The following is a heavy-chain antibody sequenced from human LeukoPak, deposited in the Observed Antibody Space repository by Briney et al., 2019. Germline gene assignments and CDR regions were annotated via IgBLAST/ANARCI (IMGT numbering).Heavy chain of an antibody. J-gene: IGHJ5*02. V-gene: IGHV3-21*04. Sequence: PGGSLRLSCAASGFTFSSSTMNGVRPAPAKGLEWVSSISSTRNYQYYADSVKGRFTISRKNAKNSLYLQMNSRRPEDTGCYFCVRIPNNATFPNGFDPWGQGTLVTVSS. CDR2: ISSTRNYQ. CDR1: GFTFSSST. CDR3: VRIPNNATFPNGFDP. D-gene: IGHD1-14*01.